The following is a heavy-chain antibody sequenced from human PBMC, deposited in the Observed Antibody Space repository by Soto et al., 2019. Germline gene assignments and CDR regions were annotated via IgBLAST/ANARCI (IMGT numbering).Heavy chain of an antibody. J-gene: IGHJ4*02. Sequence: SETLSLTCAVYGGSFNHDYWSWIRQPPGKGLEWIGEINHSGSANYNPSLKSRVTISVDTSKNQFSLKLTSVTAADTAVYYCARVGLRYCSSTSCSPGWGQGTLVTVSS. CDR3: ARVGLRYCSSTSCSPG. CDR1: GGSFNHDY. CDR2: INHSGSA. D-gene: IGHD2-2*01. V-gene: IGHV4-34*01.